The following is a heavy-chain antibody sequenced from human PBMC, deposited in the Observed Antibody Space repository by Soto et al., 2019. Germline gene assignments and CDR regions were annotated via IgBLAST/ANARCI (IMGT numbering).Heavy chain of an antibody. CDR2: INPKSGGK. D-gene: IGHD2-8*01. J-gene: IGHJ6*02. CDR1: QYRLHEYH. Sequence: SVTVNSKHSQYRLHEYHLARLQQAARQGLEWLGRINPKSGGKSNAQKFQGWVTMTTETSISTASMELTRLTSEDTAIYYCARGDSTDCFNGVCYFVYNLDMDVWGQGTTVTGSS. V-gene: IGHV1-2*04. CDR3: ARGDSTDCFNGVCYFVYNLDMDV.